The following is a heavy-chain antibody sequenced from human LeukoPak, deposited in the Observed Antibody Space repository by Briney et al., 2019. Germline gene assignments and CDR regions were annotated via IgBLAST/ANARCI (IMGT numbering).Heavy chain of an antibody. D-gene: IGHD6-13*01. CDR1: GFTVGSNY. CDR3: ARGVIAAAGFDY. V-gene: IGHV3-53*01. Sequence: GGSLRLSCAASGFTVGSNYLSWVRQAPGKGLDWVSVIYSGGSTYYADSVKGRFTISRDNSKNTVYLQMKSLRAEDTAVYYCARGVIAAAGFDYWGQGTLVTVSS. J-gene: IGHJ4*02. CDR2: IYSGGST.